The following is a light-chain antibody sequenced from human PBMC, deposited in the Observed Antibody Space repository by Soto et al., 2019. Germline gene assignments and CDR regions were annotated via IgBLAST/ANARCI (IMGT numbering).Light chain of an antibody. J-gene: IGKJ1*01. CDR3: QQCNSYSLT. V-gene: IGKV1-5*01. CDR2: DAS. CDR1: QSISTY. Sequence: DIQLTQSPSSLSSSVGDRVTITCRASQSISTYLSWCQQKPGQAPKLLIYDASSLDSGVPARFSGSGSGTEFTLTISGLQPDDFAIYYCQQCNSYSLTFGQGTRVDI.